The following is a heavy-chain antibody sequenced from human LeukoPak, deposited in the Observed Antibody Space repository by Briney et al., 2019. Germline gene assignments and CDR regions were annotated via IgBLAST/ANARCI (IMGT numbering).Heavy chain of an antibody. V-gene: IGHV3-23*01. Sequence: PGGSLRLSCAASGFTFSSYAMSWVRQAPGKGLEWVSAISGSGGSTYYADSVKGRFTISRDNSKNTLYLQMSSLRAEDTAVYYCATSSPIAVAGTDYWGQGTLVTVSS. CDR3: ATSSPIAVAGTDY. CDR1: GFTFSSYA. D-gene: IGHD6-19*01. CDR2: ISGSGGST. J-gene: IGHJ4*02.